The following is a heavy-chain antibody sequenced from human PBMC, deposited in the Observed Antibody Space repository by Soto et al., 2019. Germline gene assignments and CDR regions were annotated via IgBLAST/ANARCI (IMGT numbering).Heavy chain of an antibody. CDR3: ARIGEYDMGSYFDF. CDR2: ISAYNCNT. D-gene: IGHD3-9*01. J-gene: IGHJ2*01. CDR1: GYTFTSYG. V-gene: IGHV1-18*01. Sequence: QVQRVQSGAEVKKPRASVKVSCKASGYTFTSYGISWVRQTPGQGLEWMGWISAYNCNTNYAQKLRRRVTMTTDSSTRTAYMELGSMRSDDTAVYYCARIGEYDMGSYFDFWGRGTLDTVSS.